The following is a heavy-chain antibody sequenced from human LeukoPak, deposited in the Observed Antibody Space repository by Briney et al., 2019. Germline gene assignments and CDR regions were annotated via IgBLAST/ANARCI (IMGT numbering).Heavy chain of an antibody. D-gene: IGHD2-15*01. Sequence: GGSLRLSCAASGFTFSNYFMQWVRQAPGKGLVWVSRISGDGTTTIYADSVKGRFTIPRDNAKNTLYLQMNSLRDDDTAVYYCSRRVDSTRWFDPWGQGTLVTVSS. CDR3: SRRVDSTRWFDP. V-gene: IGHV3-74*01. CDR1: GFTFSNYF. CDR2: ISGDGTTT. J-gene: IGHJ5*02.